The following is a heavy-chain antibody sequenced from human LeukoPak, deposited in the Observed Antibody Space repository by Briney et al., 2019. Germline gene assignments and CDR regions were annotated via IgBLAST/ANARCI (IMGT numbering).Heavy chain of an antibody. CDR2: IYTSGST. Sequence: SETLSLTCTVSGGSISSYYWSWIRQPAGKGLEWIGRIYTSGSTNYNPSLKSRVTMSVDTSKNQFSLKLSSVTAADTAVYYCARVGGYCSSTSCYTGGWFDPWGQGTLVTVSS. V-gene: IGHV4-4*07. J-gene: IGHJ5*02. CDR3: ARVGGYCSSTSCYTGGWFDP. CDR1: GGSISSYY. D-gene: IGHD2-2*02.